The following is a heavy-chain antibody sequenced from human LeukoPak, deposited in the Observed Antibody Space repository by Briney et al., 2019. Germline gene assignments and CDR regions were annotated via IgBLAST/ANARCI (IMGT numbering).Heavy chain of an antibody. CDR1: VYTFTSYY. CDR2: INPNIVGT. D-gene: IGHD5-18*01. CDR3: AFSPRTPPMVTY. V-gene: IGHV1-2*02. Sequence: ASVKVSCKASVYTFTSYYMHWVRQAPGKGLEWMGWINPNIVGTNYAQKFQGRVTMTRDTSISTAYMELSRLRSDDTAVYYCAFSPRTPPMVTYWGQGTLVTVST. J-gene: IGHJ4*02.